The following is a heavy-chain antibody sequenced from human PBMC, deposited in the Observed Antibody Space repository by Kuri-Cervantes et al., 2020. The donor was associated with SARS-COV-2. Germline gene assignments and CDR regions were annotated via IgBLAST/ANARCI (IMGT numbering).Heavy chain of an antibody. CDR2: ISGSGGST. CDR1: GFTFSSYA. V-gene: IGHV3-23*01. J-gene: IGHJ4*02. CDR3: ARDLRLGKSLDY. D-gene: IGHD7-27*01. Sequence: GESLKTSCAASGFTFSSYAMSWVRQAPGKGLEWVSAISGSGGSTYYADPVKGRFTISRDNDKNSLYLQMSSLRAEDTAVYYCARDLRLGKSLDYWGQGTLVTVSS.